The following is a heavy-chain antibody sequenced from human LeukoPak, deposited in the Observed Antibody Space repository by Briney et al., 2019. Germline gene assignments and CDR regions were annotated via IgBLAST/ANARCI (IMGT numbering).Heavy chain of an antibody. D-gene: IGHD2-15*01. CDR1: GFTFSSYA. CDR2: ISYDGSNK. V-gene: IGHV3-30*04. J-gene: IGHJ6*04. Sequence: GRSLRLSCAASGFTFSSYAMHWVRQAPGKGLEWVAVISYDGSNKYYADSVKGRFTISRDNSKNTLYLQMNSLRAEDTAVYYCARDLICSGGSCYGMDVWGKGTTVTVSS. CDR3: ARDLICSGGSCYGMDV.